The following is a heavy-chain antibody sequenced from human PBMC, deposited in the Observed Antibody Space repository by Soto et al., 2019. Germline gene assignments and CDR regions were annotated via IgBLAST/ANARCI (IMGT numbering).Heavy chain of an antibody. D-gene: IGHD1-1*01. J-gene: IGHJ4*02. Sequence: PGGSLRLSCAASGFTFSSSGMHWVRQAPGKGLEWVAIIWYDGSKKYYADSVKGRFTISRDNSKNTVYLQMNALRVEDTAVYYCTRGPRSTSTGTGAFWGQGTLVTVSS. CDR2: IWYDGSKK. CDR1: GFTFSSSG. CDR3: TRGPRSTSTGTGAF. V-gene: IGHV3-33*01.